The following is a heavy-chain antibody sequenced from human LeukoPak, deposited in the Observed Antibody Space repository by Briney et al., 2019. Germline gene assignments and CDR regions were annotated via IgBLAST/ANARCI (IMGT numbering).Heavy chain of an antibody. CDR1: GGSISSYY. J-gene: IGHJ4*02. CDR2: IYYSGST. V-gene: IGHV4-59*01. D-gene: IGHD3-22*01. Sequence: SETLSLTCTVSGGSISSYYWNWIRQPPGKGLEWIGYIYYSGSTNYNPSLKNRGTISVDTSKKQFSLKLSSVTAADTAVYYCARGADSSGYYSIFYFDYWGQGTLVTVSS. CDR3: ARGADSSGYYSIFYFDY.